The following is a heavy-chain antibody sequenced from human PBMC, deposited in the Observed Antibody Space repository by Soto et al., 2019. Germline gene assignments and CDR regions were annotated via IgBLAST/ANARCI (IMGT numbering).Heavy chain of an antibody. CDR2: IIPILGIA. CDR1: GGTFSSYT. D-gene: IGHD6-6*01. CDR3: ARGEYSSSSSFDY. V-gene: IGHV1-69*02. Sequence: QVQLVQSGAEVKKPGSSVKVSCKASGGTFSSYTISWVRQAPGQGLEWMGRIIPILGIANYAQKFQGRVTITADKSTSTAYMELRSLRSADRAVYYCARGEYSSSSSFDYWGQGTLVTVSS. J-gene: IGHJ4*02.